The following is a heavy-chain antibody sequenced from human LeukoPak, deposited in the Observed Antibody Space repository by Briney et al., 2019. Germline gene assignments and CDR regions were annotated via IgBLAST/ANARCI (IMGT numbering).Heavy chain of an antibody. CDR3: ARGGRWLQFY. Sequence: SETLSLTCTVSGGSISSYYWSWIRQPPGKGLEWIGYIYYSGSTNYNPSLKSRVTISVDASKNQFSLKLSSVTAADTAVYYCARGGRWLQFYWGQGTLVTVSS. CDR2: IYYSGST. CDR1: GGSISSYY. D-gene: IGHD5-24*01. V-gene: IGHV4-59*01. J-gene: IGHJ4*02.